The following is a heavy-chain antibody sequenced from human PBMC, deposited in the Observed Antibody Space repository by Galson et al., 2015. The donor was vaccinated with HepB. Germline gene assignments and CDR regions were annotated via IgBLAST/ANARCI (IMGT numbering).Heavy chain of an antibody. D-gene: IGHD3-10*01. CDR3: ARDQKEWKTQTQGSGSYYTYYYYYGMDV. J-gene: IGHJ6*02. Sequence: LSLTCTVSGGSISSSSYYWGWIRQPPGKGLEWIGSIYYSGSTYYNPSLKSRVTISVDTSKNQFSLKLSSVTAADTAVYYCARDQKEWKTQTQGSGSYYTYYYYYGMDVWGQGTTVTVSS. CDR2: IYYSGST. CDR1: GGSISSSSYY. V-gene: IGHV4-39*07.